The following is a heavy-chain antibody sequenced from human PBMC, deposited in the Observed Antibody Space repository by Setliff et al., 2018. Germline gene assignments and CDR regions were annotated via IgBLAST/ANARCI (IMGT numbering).Heavy chain of an antibody. J-gene: IGHJ4*02. V-gene: IGHV5-51*01. D-gene: IGHD1-26*01. Sequence: GESLKISCQGSGYSFTNYRTGWVRQMPGKGLEWMGIIYPDDSETTYSPSFQGQVTISVDKSINTAYLQWSSLKASDTAMYYCARRYSGTFDFDYWGQGTLVTVSS. CDR3: ARRYSGTFDFDY. CDR2: IYPDDSET. CDR1: GYSFTNYR.